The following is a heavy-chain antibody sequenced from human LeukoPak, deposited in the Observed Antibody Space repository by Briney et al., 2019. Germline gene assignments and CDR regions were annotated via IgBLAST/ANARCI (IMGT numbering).Heavy chain of an antibody. CDR2: IDSNGGGA. V-gene: IGHV3-74*03. J-gene: IGHJ4*02. D-gene: IGHD6-13*01. CDR1: GFTFSNSW. Sequence: GGSLRLSCAASGFTFSNSWMHWVRQAPGKGLVWVSRIDSNGGGATYADSVKGRFTTPRDNGNNTMYLQMNSLRAEDTAIYYCARAKYSSRWSLDYWGQGALVTVSS. CDR3: ARAKYSSRWSLDY.